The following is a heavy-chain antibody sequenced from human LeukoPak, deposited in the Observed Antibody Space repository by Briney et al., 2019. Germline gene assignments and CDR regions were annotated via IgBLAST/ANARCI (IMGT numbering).Heavy chain of an antibody. Sequence: SETLSLTCTVSGGSLSSGDYYWSWIRQPPGKGLEWIGYIYYSGSTYYNPSLKSRVTISVDTSKNQFSLKLSSVTAADTAVYYCARDRGYYYDSSGYYYVFGFDYWGQGTLVTVSS. V-gene: IGHV4-30-4*08. CDR1: GGSLSSGDYY. D-gene: IGHD3-22*01. CDR2: IYYSGST. J-gene: IGHJ4*02. CDR3: ARDRGYYYDSSGYYYVFGFDY.